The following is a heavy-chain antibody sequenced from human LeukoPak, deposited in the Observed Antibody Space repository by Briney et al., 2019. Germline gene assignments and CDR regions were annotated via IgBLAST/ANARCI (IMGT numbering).Heavy chain of an antibody. Sequence: ASVKVSCKASGGTFSSYAISWVRQAPGQGLEWMGWINTNTGNPTYAQGFTGRFVFSLDTSVSTAYLQISSLKAEDTAVYYCAISSGIAVSGYWGQGTLVTVSS. CDR1: GGTFSSYA. J-gene: IGHJ4*02. V-gene: IGHV7-4-1*02. D-gene: IGHD6-19*01. CDR2: INTNTGNP. CDR3: AISSGIAVSGY.